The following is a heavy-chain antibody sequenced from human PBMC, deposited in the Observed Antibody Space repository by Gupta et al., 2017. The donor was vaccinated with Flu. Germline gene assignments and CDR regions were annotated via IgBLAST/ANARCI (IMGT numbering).Heavy chain of an antibody. Sequence: FSFINDTKNWGRQGTGRGMEWVSSIDGDGGGPDYSDSVKGRLTISRESTENKLYPQMVNTGADDTAVDYCSKEGRGDHRKDWGQGTLVTVSS. CDR3: SKEGRGDHRKD. CDR2: IDGDGGGP. D-gene: IGHD2-21*02. V-gene: IGHV3-23*01. CDR1: FSFINDT. J-gene: IGHJ4*02.